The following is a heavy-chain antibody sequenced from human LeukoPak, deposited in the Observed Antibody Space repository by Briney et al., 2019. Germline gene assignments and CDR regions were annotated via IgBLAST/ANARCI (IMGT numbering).Heavy chain of an antibody. CDR1: GGTFSSYA. CDR3: ASMEAVAGYYYYYYMDV. Sequence: SVKVSCKASGGTFSSYAISWVRQAPGQGLEWMGGIISIFGTANYAQKFQGRVTITTDESTSTAYMELSSLRSEDTAVYYCASMEAVAGYYYYYYMDVWGKGTTVTVSS. J-gene: IGHJ6*03. V-gene: IGHV1-69*05. CDR2: IISIFGTA. D-gene: IGHD6-19*01.